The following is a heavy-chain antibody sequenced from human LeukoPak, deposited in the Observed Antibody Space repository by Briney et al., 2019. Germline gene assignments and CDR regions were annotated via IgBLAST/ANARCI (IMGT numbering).Heavy chain of an antibody. CDR3: ARASKPWLQLT. D-gene: IGHD5-24*01. J-gene: IGHJ5*02. CDR2: IKEDGSEK. Sequence: GGSLRLSCAASGFTFINYWMIWVRQAQGKGLEWVGNIKEDGSEKRYADSVRGRFTISRDNAQTSIYLQMNSLRAEDTAVYYCARASKPWLQLTWGQGTLVTVSS. V-gene: IGHV3-7*05. CDR1: GFTFINYW.